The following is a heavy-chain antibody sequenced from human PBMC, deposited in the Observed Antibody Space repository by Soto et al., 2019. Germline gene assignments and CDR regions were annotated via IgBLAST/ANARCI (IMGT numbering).Heavy chain of an antibody. Sequence: PSETLSLTCTVSGGSISSGDYYWSWIRQPPGKGLEWIGYIYYSGSTNYNPSLKSRVTISVDTSKNQFSLKLSSVTAADTAVYYCARFGELLHTKYYYYGMDVWGQGTTVTVSS. V-gene: IGHV4-61*08. CDR1: GGSISSGDYY. CDR2: IYYSGST. J-gene: IGHJ6*02. CDR3: ARFGELLHTKYYYYGMDV. D-gene: IGHD3-10*01.